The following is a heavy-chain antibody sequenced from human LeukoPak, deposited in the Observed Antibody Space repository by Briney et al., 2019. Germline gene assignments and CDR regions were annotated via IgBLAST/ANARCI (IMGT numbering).Heavy chain of an antibody. CDR3: ASGKMGDDYDFWSGYPEGYYFDY. CDR2: IYYSGST. V-gene: IGHV4-59*01. D-gene: IGHD3-3*01. CDR1: GGSFSGYY. Sequence: PSETLSLTCAVYGGSFSGYYWSWIRQPPGKGLEWIGYIYYSGSTNYNPSLKSRVTISVDTSKNQFSLKLSSVTAADTAVYYCASGKMGDDYDFWSGYPEGYYFDYWGQGTLVTVSS. J-gene: IGHJ4*02.